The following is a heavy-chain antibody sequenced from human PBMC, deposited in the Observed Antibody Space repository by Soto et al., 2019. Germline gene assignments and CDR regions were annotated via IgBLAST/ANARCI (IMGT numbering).Heavy chain of an antibody. D-gene: IGHD2-21*02. CDR1: GGSISSYY. CDR2: IYYSGST. J-gene: IGHJ5*02. V-gene: IGHV4-59*01. Sequence: SETLSLTCTVSGGSISSYYWSWIRQPPGKGLEWIGYIYYSGSTNYNPSLKSRVTISVDTSKNQFSLKLSSVTAADTAVYYCARDSDYNWFDPWGQGTLVTVSS. CDR3: ARDSDYNWFDP.